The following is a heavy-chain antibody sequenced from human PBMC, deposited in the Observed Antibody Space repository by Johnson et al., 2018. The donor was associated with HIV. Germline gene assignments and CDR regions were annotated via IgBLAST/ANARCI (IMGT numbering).Heavy chain of an antibody. Sequence: VQLVESGGGLVQPGGSLRLSCAASGFTFSSYAMSWVRQAPGKGLEWVSAISGSGGSTYYADSVKGRFSIPSDNSKNTLYLQMNSLRAEDTAVYYCARDRGGQWLVQVGDDAFDIWGQGTMVTVSS. V-gene: IGHV3-23*04. J-gene: IGHJ3*02. CDR2: ISGSGGST. CDR1: GFTFSSYA. CDR3: ARDRGGQWLVQVGDDAFDI. D-gene: IGHD6-19*01.